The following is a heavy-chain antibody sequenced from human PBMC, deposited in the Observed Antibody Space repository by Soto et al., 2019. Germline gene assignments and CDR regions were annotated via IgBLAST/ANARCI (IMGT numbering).Heavy chain of an antibody. V-gene: IGHV3-30*18. Sequence: GGSLRLSCAASGFAFSSYGMHWVRQAPGKGLEWVAVISYDGSNKYYADSVKGRFTISRDNSKNTLYLQMNSLRAEDTAVYYCAKSILEEFDYWGQGTLVTVSS. CDR1: GFAFSSYG. CDR2: ISYDGSNK. D-gene: IGHD2-15*01. CDR3: AKSILEEFDY. J-gene: IGHJ4*02.